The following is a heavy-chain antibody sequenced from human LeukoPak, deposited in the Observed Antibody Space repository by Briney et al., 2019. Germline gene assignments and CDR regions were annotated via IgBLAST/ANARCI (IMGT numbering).Heavy chain of an antibody. V-gene: IGHV1-69*06. CDR2: IIPIFGTA. CDR1: GGTFSSYA. CDR3: AREGGQCSGGSCYSDY. D-gene: IGHD2-15*01. J-gene: IGHJ4*02. Sequence: ASVKLSCKASGGTFSSYAISWVGQAPGQGVEWMGGIIPIFGTANYAQKFQGRVTITADKSTSTAYMELSSLRSEDTAVYYCAREGGQCSGGSCYSDYWGQGTLVTVSS.